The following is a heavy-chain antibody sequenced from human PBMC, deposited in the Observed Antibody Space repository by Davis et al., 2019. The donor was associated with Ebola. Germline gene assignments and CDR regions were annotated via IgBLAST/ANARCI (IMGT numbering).Heavy chain of an antibody. CDR1: GFIFSSYV. CDR2: LGTSADT. D-gene: IGHD6-19*01. V-gene: IGHV3-23*01. Sequence: GESLKISCAASGFIFSSYVMSWVRQAPGKGLEWVSTLGTSADTYYADSVKGRFTISRDNSKNTLYLQMNGLRVEDTAIYYCVKDTSSVWFDVWGQGTTVTVSS. CDR3: VKDTSSVWFDV. J-gene: IGHJ3*01.